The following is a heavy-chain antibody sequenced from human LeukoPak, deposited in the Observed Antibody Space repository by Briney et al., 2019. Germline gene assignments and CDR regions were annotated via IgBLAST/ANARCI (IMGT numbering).Heavy chain of an antibody. D-gene: IGHD3-22*01. CDR2: IKSKIDGGTT. J-gene: IGHJ4*02. CDR3: AKDRGGYYFDY. Sequence: GGSLRLSCAASGFTFSNAWMTWVRQAPGKGLEWVGRIKSKIDGGTTDYAAPVKGRFTVSRDDSKNTLYLQMNSLRAEDTAVYYCAKDRGGYYFDYWGQGTLVAVSS. V-gene: IGHV3-15*01. CDR1: GFTFSNAW.